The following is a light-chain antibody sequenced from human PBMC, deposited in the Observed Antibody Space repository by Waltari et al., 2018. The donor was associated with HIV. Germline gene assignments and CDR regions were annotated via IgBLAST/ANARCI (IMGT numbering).Light chain of an antibody. CDR1: QSVLYSSNNENY. CDR3: QQYYSPPL. V-gene: IGKV4-1*01. CDR2: RVS. Sequence: DIVMTQSPDSLAVSLGERATINCKSNQSVLYSSNNENYLAWYQQKPAQPPKLLIYRVSTRESGVHDRCSGSASETDFTLINSGLQAEDVAVYYCQQYYSPPLVGGGTKVEIK. J-gene: IGKJ4*01.